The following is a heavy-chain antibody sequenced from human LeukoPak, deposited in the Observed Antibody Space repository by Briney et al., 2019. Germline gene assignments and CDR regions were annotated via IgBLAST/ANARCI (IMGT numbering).Heavy chain of an antibody. CDR1: GFTFSSYS. CDR3: AKARLRASFDY. CDR2: ISYDGSNK. D-gene: IGHD5-12*01. Sequence: GGSLRLSCAASGFTFSSYSMNWVRQAPGKGLEWVAVISYDGSNKYYADSVKGRFTISRDNSKNTLYLQMNSLRAEDTAVYYCAKARLRASFDYWGQGTLVTVSS. V-gene: IGHV3-30*18. J-gene: IGHJ4*02.